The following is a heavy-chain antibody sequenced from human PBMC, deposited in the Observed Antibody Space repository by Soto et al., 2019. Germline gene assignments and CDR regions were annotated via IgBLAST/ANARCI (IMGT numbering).Heavy chain of an antibody. CDR1: GYNFTNYW. Sequence: EVQLVQSGAEVKKPGESLKISCKGSGYNFTNYWIGWVRQMPGKGLEWMVIIYPGDSDTRYSPSFRGHVTISADKSISTAYLQWSSLKASDTALYYCGRLSGSSEAFHMWVQGTMVTVSS. J-gene: IGHJ3*02. D-gene: IGHD6-13*01. V-gene: IGHV5-51*01. CDR2: IYPGDSDT. CDR3: GRLSGSSEAFHM.